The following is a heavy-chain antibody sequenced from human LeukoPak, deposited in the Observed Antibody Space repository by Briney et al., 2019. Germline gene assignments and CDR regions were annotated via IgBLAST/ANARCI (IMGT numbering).Heavy chain of an antibody. CDR3: ARDRDCSSTSCSLNGFDP. J-gene: IGHJ5*02. CDR1: GFTFSTYG. D-gene: IGHD2-2*01. CDR2: ESYDGSSK. V-gene: IGHV3-30*03. Sequence: GGSLRLSCAASGFTFSTYGMHWVRQAPGRGLEWVTVESYDGSSKYYADSVKGRFTISRDNSKSTLYLQMNSLRAEDTAVYYCARDRDCSSTSCSLNGFDPWGQGTLVTVSS.